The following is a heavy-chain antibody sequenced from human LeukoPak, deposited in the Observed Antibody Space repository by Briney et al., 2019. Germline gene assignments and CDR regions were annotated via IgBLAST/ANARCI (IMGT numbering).Heavy chain of an antibody. CDR3: ARGTVLDYYGMDV. Sequence: GGSLRLSCAASGFTFSSYSMNWVRQAPGKGLEWVSSISSSSSYIYYADSVKGRFTISRDNAKNSLYLQMNRLRAEDTAVYYCARGTVLDYYGMDVWGQGTTVTVSS. V-gene: IGHV3-21*01. CDR1: GFTFSSYS. CDR2: ISSSSSYI. D-gene: IGHD3-10*01. J-gene: IGHJ6*02.